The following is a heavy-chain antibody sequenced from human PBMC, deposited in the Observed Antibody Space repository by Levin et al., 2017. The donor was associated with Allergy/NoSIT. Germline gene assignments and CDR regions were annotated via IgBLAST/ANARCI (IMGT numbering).Heavy chain of an antibody. CDR2: IKSKNDGGTI. J-gene: IGHJ5*01. CDR1: GLSFTNAW. D-gene: IGHD4-17*01. Sequence: GESLKISCAASGLSFTNAWMNWVRQTPGKGLEWVGRIKSKNDGGTIEYAAPVKDRFIISRDDSKNMLFLQMNSLKTEDTAVYYCTTEHDYGDYTNCFESWGQGILVTVSS. V-gene: IGHV3-15*07. CDR3: TTEHDYGDYTNCFES.